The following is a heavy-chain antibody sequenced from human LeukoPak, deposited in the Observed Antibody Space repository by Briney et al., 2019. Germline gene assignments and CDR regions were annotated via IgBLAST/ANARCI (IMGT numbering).Heavy chain of an antibody. V-gene: IGHV4-39*07. CDR3: ARRDGYNYGAFDY. CDR2: IYYSGST. CDR1: GDSNTNSIYY. D-gene: IGHD5-24*01. Sequence: PSETLSLTCTVSGDSNTNSIYYWGWIRQPPGKGLEWIGSIYYSGSTYYNPSLKSRVTISVDTSKNQFSLKLSSVTAADTAVYYCARRDGYNYGAFDYWGQGTLVTVSS. J-gene: IGHJ4*02.